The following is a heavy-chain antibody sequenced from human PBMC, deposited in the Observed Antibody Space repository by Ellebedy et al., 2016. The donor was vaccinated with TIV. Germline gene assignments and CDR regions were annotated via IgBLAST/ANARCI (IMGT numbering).Heavy chain of an antibody. V-gene: IGHV3-9*01. J-gene: IGHJ5*02. CDR2: ISWNGNSA. CDR3: VKDLRVNYYDTSGYFDQ. Sequence: GGSLRLXXVASGFIFDDYALHWVRQVPGKGLEWVSGISWNGNSAGYEDSVKGRFTISRDNAKNSLYLQMNSLRAEDTALYYCVKDLRVNYYDTSGYFDQWGKGTQVFVYS. D-gene: IGHD3-22*01. CDR1: GFIFDDYA.